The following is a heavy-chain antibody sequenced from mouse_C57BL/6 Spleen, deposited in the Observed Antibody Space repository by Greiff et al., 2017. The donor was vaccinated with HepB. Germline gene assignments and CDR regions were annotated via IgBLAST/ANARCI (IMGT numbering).Heavy chain of an antibody. Sequence: QVQLQQPGAELVKPGASVKLSCKASGYTFTSYWMQWVKQRPGQGLEWIGEIDPSDSYTNYNQKFKGKATLTVDTSSSTAYMQLSSLTSEDSAVYYCARGGLGLFDYWGQGTTLTVSS. CDR3: ARGGLGLFDY. J-gene: IGHJ2*01. CDR1: GYTFTSYW. CDR2: IDPSDSYT. V-gene: IGHV1-50*01. D-gene: IGHD4-1*01.